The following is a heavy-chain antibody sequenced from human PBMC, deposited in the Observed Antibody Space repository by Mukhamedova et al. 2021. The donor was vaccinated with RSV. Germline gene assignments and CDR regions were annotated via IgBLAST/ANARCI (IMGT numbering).Heavy chain of an antibody. V-gene: IGHV3-9*01. CDR3: AKDRGSLIWYFDL. J-gene: IGHJ2*01. CDR2: ISWNSGSI. D-gene: IGHD3-16*01. Sequence: MHWVRQAPGKGLEWVSGISWNSGSIGYADSVKGRFTISRDNAKNSLYLQMNSLRAEDTALYYCAKDRGSLIWYFDLWGRGTLVT.